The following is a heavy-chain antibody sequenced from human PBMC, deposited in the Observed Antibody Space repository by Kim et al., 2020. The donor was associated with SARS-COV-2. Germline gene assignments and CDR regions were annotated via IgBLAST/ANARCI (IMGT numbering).Heavy chain of an antibody. CDR2: ISAYNGNT. CDR1: GYTFTSYG. Sequence: ASVKVSCKASGYTFTSYGISWVRQAPGQGLEWMGWISAYNGNTNYAQKLQGRVTMTTDTSTSTAYMELRSLRSDDTAVYYCARGPACSGGSCYYYYYGMDVWGQGTTVTVSS. D-gene: IGHD2-15*01. V-gene: IGHV1-18*01. J-gene: IGHJ6*02. CDR3: ARGPACSGGSCYYYYYGMDV.